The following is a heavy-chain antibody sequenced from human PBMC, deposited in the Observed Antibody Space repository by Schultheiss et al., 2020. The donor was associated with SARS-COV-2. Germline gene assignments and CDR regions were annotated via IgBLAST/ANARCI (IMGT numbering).Heavy chain of an antibody. CDR2: IYSCGST. CDR3: ARDLSRWLARGDYGMDV. Sequence: GGSLRLSCAASGFTVSSNYMSWVRQAPGKGLEWVSVIYSCGSTYYADSVKGRFTISRDNSKNTLYLQMNSLRAEDTAVYYCARDLSRWLARGDYGMDVWGQGTTVTVSS. D-gene: IGHD6-19*01. V-gene: IGHV3-66*03. J-gene: IGHJ6*02. CDR1: GFTVSSNY.